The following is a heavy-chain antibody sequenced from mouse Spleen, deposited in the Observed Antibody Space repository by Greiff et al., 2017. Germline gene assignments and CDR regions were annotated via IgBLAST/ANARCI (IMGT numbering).Heavy chain of an antibody. J-gene: IGHJ4*01. Sequence: QVLLKQPGAELVMPGASVKLSCKASGYTFTGYWMHWVKQRPGQGLEWIGEIDPSDSYTNYTQKFKGKATLSVDKSSSTAYMQLSSLTSEDSAVYYCVRWYYDGSYDYAMDYWGQGTSVTVSS. CDR1: GYTFTGYW. CDR3: VRWYYDGSYDYAMDY. CDR2: IDPSDSYT. D-gene: IGHD1-1*01. V-gene: IGHV1-69*01.